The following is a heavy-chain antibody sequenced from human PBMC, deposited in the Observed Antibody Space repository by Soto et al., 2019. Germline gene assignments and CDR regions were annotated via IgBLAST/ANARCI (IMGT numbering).Heavy chain of an antibody. CDR2: ILYDGRNK. CDR1: GFTFSNYA. V-gene: IGHV3-30*18. Sequence: QVQLVESGGGVVQPGRSLRLSCAASGFTFSNYAMHWVRQAPGEGLEWVALILYDGRNKYYADSVKGRFTLSRDNSKNTLYLQMNSLRAEDTAVYYCAKVNTAMALDYWGQGTLIAVSS. CDR3: AKVNTAMALDY. D-gene: IGHD5-18*01. J-gene: IGHJ4*02.